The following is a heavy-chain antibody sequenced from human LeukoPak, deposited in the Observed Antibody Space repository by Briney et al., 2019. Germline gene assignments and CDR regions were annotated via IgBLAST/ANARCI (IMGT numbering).Heavy chain of an antibody. CDR2: INHSGST. Sequence: SETLSLTCTVSGGSISGSSYYWGWIRQPPGKGLEWIGEINHSGSTNYNPSLKSRVTISVDTSKNQFSLKLSSVTAADTAVYYCARDPSSGSYDYWGQGTLVTVSS. J-gene: IGHJ4*02. CDR3: ARDPSSGSYDY. V-gene: IGHV4-39*07. D-gene: IGHD6-19*01. CDR1: GGSISGSSYY.